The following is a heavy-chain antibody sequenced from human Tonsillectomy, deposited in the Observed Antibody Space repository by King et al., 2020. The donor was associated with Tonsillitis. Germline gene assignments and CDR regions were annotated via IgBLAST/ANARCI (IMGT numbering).Heavy chain of an antibody. D-gene: IGHD5-24*01. J-gene: IGHJ4*02. CDR3: ARDRMEMSTITFDY. V-gene: IGHV3-21*01. CDR2: IRSGSDYI. CDR1: GFTFSSYS. Sequence: VQLVESGGGLVKPGGSLRLSCAASGFTFSSYSMNWVRQAPGKGLEWVSSIRSGSDYIYYADSVKGRFTSSRDNARNSLYLQMNSLRAEDTAIYYCARDRMEMSTITFDYWGQGTLVTVSS.